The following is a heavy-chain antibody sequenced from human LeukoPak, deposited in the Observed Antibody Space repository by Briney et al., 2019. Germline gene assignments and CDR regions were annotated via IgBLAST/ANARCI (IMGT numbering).Heavy chain of an antibody. V-gene: IGHV1-24*01. J-gene: IGHJ4*02. CDR1: GYTLTELS. CDR2: FDPEDGET. CDR3: ATLVTCYDSSGYPSLDC. D-gene: IGHD3-22*01. Sequence: ASVKVSCKVSGYTLTELSMHWVQQAPGKGLEWMGGFDPEDGETIYAQKFQGRVTMTEDTSTDTAYMELSSLRSEDTAVYYCATLVTCYDSSGYPSLDCWGQGTLVTVSS.